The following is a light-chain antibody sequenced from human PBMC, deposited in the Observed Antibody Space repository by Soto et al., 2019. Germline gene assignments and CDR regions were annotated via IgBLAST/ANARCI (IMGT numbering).Light chain of an antibody. CDR3: QHWTDYSWT. Sequence: DIHMTQSPSTLSASVGDRVTITCRASQSLTMCVAWYQQKPGKAPNLLIYKTSSLESGVPSRFSGSGSGTEFTLTISSLQPDDFATYYCQHWTDYSWTFGQGTKVEVK. J-gene: IGKJ1*01. CDR1: QSLTMC. CDR2: KTS. V-gene: IGKV1-5*03.